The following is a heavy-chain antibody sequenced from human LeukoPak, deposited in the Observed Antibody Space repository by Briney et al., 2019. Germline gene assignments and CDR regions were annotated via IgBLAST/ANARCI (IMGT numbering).Heavy chain of an antibody. CDR3: ARDSGSYLTVDY. J-gene: IGHJ4*02. V-gene: IGHV3-48*03. D-gene: IGHD1-26*01. CDR1: GFTFSSYE. Sequence: GGSLRLSCAASGFTFSSYEMNWVRQAPGKGLEWVSYISSSGSTIYYADSVKGRFTISRDNAKNSLYLQMNRLRAEDTAVYYCARDSGSYLTVDYWGQGTLVTVSS. CDR2: ISSSGSTI.